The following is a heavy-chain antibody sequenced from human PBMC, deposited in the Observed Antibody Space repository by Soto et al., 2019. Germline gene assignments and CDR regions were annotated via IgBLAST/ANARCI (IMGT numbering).Heavy chain of an antibody. J-gene: IGHJ4*02. V-gene: IGHV4-34*01. CDR3: PRVPRSGKGVYYFDY. Sequence: PSQTLSLTCTVSGASIIGHYWTWIRQCTGKGLEWLGDINHVAINNYNPSLKSRVSIPVDTSKSQFSLKLSSVTAADTAVYYCPRVPRSGKGVYYFDYWGQGTPVTVSS. CDR1: GASIIGHY. CDR2: INHVAIN. D-gene: IGHD3-3*01.